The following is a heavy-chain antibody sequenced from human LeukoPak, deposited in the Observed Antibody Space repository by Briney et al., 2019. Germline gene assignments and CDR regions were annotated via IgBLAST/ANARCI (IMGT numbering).Heavy chain of an antibody. V-gene: IGHV3-20*04. CDR2: INWNGGST. Sequence: RPGGSLRLSCAASGFTFDDYGMSWVRHAPGKGLEWVSGINWNGGSTGYADSVKGRFTISRDNSKNTLYLQMNSLRAEDTTVYYCALNPGGDYFDYWGQGTLVTVSS. J-gene: IGHJ4*02. D-gene: IGHD1-26*01. CDR3: ALNPGGDYFDY. CDR1: GFTFDDYG.